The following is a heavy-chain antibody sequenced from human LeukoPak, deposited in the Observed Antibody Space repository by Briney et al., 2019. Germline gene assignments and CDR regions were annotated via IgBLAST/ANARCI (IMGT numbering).Heavy chain of an antibody. J-gene: IGHJ4*02. Sequence: PSETLSLTCTVSGGSISSYYWSWIRQPAGKGLEWIGRIYTSGSTNYNPSLKSRVTMSVDTSKNQFSLKLSSVNAADTAVYYCARGTGDYVWGSSPGDYWGQGTLVTVSS. D-gene: IGHD3-16*01. V-gene: IGHV4-4*07. CDR3: ARGTGDYVWGSSPGDY. CDR2: IYTSGST. CDR1: GGSISSYY.